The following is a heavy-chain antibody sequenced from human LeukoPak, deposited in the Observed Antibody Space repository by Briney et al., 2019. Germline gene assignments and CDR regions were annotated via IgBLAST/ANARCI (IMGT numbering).Heavy chain of an antibody. CDR1: RFTFSNYA. D-gene: IGHD3-22*01. V-gene: IGHV3-23*01. CDR3: AKRHYYDRRGYYYPYYFDH. Sequence: GGSLRLSCAASRFTFSNYAMSWVRQAPGKGLEWVSGISGSGDDTYYADSVKGRFTIYRDNSKNTLYLQMNSLRAEDTAVYHCAKRHYYDRRGYYYPYYFDHWGRGTLVTVSS. CDR2: ISGSGDDT. J-gene: IGHJ4*02.